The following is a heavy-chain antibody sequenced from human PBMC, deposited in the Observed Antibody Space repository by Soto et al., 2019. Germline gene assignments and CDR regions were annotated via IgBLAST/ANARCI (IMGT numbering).Heavy chain of an antibody. V-gene: IGHV3-11*06. Sequence: GGSLRLSCAASGFTFSDYYISWIRQAPWKGLEWVSYISSSSSYTNYADSVKGRFTISRDNAKNSLYLQMNSLRAEDTAVYYCARVGDIVVVPAAIRPWFDPWGQGTLVTVSS. CDR1: GFTFSDYY. D-gene: IGHD2-2*02. CDR2: ISSSSSYT. CDR3: ARVGDIVVVPAAIRPWFDP. J-gene: IGHJ5*02.